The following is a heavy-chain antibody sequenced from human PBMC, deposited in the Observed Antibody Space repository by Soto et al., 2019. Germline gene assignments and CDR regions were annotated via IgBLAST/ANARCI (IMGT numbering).Heavy chain of an antibody. CDR1: GFTFSGYS. D-gene: IGHD1-26*01. J-gene: IGHJ4*02. CDR3: SREDILGARSFDH. CDR2: ISSLSSPR. Sequence: EVQLVESGGGLVQTGGSLRLSCAASGFTFSGYSMNWVRQAPGKGLEWVSYISSLSSPRYYAESVEGRFIISRDNAKNSPLLAMNSPRGEDTAVYFCSREDILGARSFDHWGQGTLVTVSS. V-gene: IGHV3-48*01.